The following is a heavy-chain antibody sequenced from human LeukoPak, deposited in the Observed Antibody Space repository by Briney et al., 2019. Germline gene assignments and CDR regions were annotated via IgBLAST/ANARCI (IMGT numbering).Heavy chain of an antibody. Sequence: SETLSLTCAVYGGSFSGYYWSWIRQPPGKGLEWIGEINYSGSTNYNPSLKSRVTISVDTSKNQFSLKLSSVTAADTAVYYCAREASMIVVVITPQGAFDIWGQGTMVTVSS. CDR1: GGSFSGYY. V-gene: IGHV4-34*01. CDR3: AREASMIVVVITPQGAFDI. D-gene: IGHD3-22*01. J-gene: IGHJ3*02. CDR2: INYSGST.